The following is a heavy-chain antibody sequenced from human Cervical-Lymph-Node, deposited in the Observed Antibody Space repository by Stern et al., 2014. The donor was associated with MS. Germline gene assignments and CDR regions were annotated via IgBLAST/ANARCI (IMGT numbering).Heavy chain of an antibody. CDR1: GFVFRRYA. V-gene: IGHV3-30*04. Sequence: QVQLVESGGCVVQPGRSLRLSCAASGFVFRRYALHWVRPAPGKGLEWVALISYDGRDKYYTDSVKGRFTVSRDNSNNTVDLEMNSLRLEDTAVYYCAKGGSGSYLDWGQGSLVTVSS. D-gene: IGHD1-26*01. CDR2: ISYDGRDK. CDR3: AKGGSGSYLD. J-gene: IGHJ4*02.